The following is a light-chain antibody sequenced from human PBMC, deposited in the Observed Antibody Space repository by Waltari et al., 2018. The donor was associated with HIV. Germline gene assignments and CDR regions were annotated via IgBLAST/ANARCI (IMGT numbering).Light chain of an antibody. CDR3: SSYTSSSTPYV. J-gene: IGLJ1*01. V-gene: IGLV2-14*03. Sequence: QSALTQPASVSGSPRQSITISCTGTSSDVGGYNYVSWYQQHPGKAPKLMIYDVSNRPSVLSDRFSCSKSGNTASLTISGLQAEDEAYYYCSSYTSSSTPYVFGTGTKVTVL. CDR1: SSDVGGYNY. CDR2: DVS.